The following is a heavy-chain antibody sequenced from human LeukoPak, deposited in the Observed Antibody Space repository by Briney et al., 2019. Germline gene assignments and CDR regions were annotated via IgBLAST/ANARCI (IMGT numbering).Heavy chain of an antibody. J-gene: IGHJ3*02. CDR3: ARASGYLLAGRPWSI. Sequence: PSETLSLTCTVSGGSISSSSYYWGWIRQPPGKGLEWIGEINHSGSTNYNPSLKSRVTISVDTSKNQFSLKLSSVTAADTAVYYCARASGYLLAGRPWSIWGQGTMVTVSS. CDR2: INHSGST. D-gene: IGHD6-19*01. CDR1: GGSISSSSYY. V-gene: IGHV4-39*07.